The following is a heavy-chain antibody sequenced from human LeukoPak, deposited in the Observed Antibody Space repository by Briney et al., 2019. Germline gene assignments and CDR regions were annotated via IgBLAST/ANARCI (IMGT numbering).Heavy chain of an antibody. CDR2: ISAYNGNT. CDR3: ARGANYYGSGSYYDAFDI. Sequence: ASVKVSCKASGYTFTSYGISWVRQAPGQGLEWMGWISAYNGNTNYAQKLQGRVTMTTDTSTSTAYMELRSLRSDDTAVYYCARGANYYGSGSYYDAFDIWGQGTMVTVSS. D-gene: IGHD3-10*01. V-gene: IGHV1-18*01. J-gene: IGHJ3*02. CDR1: GYTFTSYG.